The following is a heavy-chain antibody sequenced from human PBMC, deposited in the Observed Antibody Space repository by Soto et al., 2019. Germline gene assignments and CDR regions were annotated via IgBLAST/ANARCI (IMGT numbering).Heavy chain of an antibody. CDR1: GLPCRSNA. CDR2: ISSSSSYI. D-gene: IGHD3-3*01. J-gene: IGHJ4*02. Sequence: GGSHRLSSVASGLPCRSNAMRWVRQAPGKGLEWVSSISSSSSYIYYADSVKGRFTISRDNAKNSLYLQMNSLRAEDTAVYYCARDFPYVRFDDYWGQGTLVTVSS. V-gene: IGHV3-21*01. CDR3: ARDFPYVRFDDY.